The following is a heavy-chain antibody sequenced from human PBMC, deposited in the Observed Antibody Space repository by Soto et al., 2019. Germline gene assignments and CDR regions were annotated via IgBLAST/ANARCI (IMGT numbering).Heavy chain of an antibody. CDR2: TNSDGSDT. Sequence: EVQLVESGGGLVQPGGSLRLSCAASGFTFSSYWMYWVHQAPGKGLVCVSRTNSDGSDTSYADSVKGRFTISGDNAKNTLYLQMNSLRAEDTAVYYCARDRGWSLFDYWGQGTLVTVSS. CDR1: GFTFSSYW. D-gene: IGHD6-19*01. J-gene: IGHJ4*02. CDR3: ARDRGWSLFDY. V-gene: IGHV3-74*01.